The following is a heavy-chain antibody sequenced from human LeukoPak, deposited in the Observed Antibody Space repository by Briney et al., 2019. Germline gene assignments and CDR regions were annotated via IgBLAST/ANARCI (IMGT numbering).Heavy chain of an antibody. CDR2: ISYDGINK. D-gene: IGHD7-27*01. V-gene: IGHV3-30-3*01. CDR3: ARDQTGGYYNLYAMDV. CDR1: GFTFSSYA. Sequence: PGRSLRLSCAASGFTFSSYAMHWVRQAPGKGLEWVAVISYDGINKYYADSVKGRFTISRDNSRNTLYLQMNSLRGEDTAVYYCARDQTGGYYNLYAMDVWGQGTTVTVSS. J-gene: IGHJ6*02.